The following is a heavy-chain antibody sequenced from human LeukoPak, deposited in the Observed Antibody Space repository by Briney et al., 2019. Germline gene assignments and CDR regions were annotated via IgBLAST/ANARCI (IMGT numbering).Heavy chain of an antibody. CDR2: IYYSGST. D-gene: IGHD3-3*01. CDR1: GGSISSYY. Sequence: SETLSLSCTVSGGSISSYYWSWIRQPPGKGLEWIGYIYYSGSTNYNPSLKSRVTIPVDTSKNQFSLKLSSVTAADTAVYYCARGHRAWSYWGQGTLVTVSS. V-gene: IGHV4-59*01. J-gene: IGHJ4*02. CDR3: ARGHRAWSY.